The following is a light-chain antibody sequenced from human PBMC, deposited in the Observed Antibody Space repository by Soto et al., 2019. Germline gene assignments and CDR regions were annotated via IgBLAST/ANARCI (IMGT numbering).Light chain of an antibody. CDR2: GAS. J-gene: IGKJ1*01. V-gene: IGKV3-20*01. CDR1: QAIRSTS. CDR3: HHYSDSSWT. Sequence: EIVLTQSPCTLPLSPGEGATLSCRASQAIRSTSLVWFQKKPCQAPRLLMYGASTRASDFPGRFRGRGFETDFTPTISEVEPEDFAVYDCHHYSDSSWTFGQGTRVEI.